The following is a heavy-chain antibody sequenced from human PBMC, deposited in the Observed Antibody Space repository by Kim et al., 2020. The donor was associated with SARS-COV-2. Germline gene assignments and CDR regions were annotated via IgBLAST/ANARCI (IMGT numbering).Heavy chain of an antibody. CDR2: INPNSGGT. CDR1: GYTFTGYY. D-gene: IGHD3-16*02. Sequence: ASVKVSCKASGYTFTGYYMHWVRQAPGQGLEWMGRINPNSGGTNYAQKFQGRVTMTRDTSISTAYMELSRLRSDDTAVYYCAREVSVTFGGVIAQGDYYYGMDVWGQGTTVTVSS. J-gene: IGHJ6*02. CDR3: AREVSVTFGGVIAQGDYYYGMDV. V-gene: IGHV1-2*06.